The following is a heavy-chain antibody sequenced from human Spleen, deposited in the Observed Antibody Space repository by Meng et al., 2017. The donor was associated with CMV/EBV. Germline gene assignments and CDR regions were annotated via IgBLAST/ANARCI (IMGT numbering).Heavy chain of an antibody. CDR3: AKRGAYGADAFDV. Sequence: AASGFTFNNYVMDWVRQAPGRGLDWVSGVSGSTKSTYYADSVKGRFTISRDNSKNTVYLQMNSLRGEDTAIYYCAKRGAYGADAFDVWGQGTMVTVSS. CDR1: GFTFNNYV. V-gene: IGHV3-23*01. D-gene: IGHD4-17*01. J-gene: IGHJ3*01. CDR2: VSGSTKST.